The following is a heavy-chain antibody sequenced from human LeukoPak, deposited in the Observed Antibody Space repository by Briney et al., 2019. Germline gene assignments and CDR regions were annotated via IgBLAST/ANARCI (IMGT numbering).Heavy chain of an antibody. CDR3: ARGSTVTGRWYFDL. J-gene: IGHJ2*01. CDR1: GYTFTKYW. Sequence: GESLRISCEGSGYTFTKYWISWVRQMPGQGLEWMGWIDPRDSNALYSPSSQGHVTMSVDKSSNTAYLQWRSLEAADSAIYYCARGSTVTGRWYFDLWGRGTSVAVSS. V-gene: IGHV5-10-1*01. D-gene: IGHD4-17*01. CDR2: IDPRDSNA.